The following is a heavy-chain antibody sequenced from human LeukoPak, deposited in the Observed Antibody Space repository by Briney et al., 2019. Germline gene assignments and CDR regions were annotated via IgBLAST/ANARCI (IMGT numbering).Heavy chain of an antibody. CDR2: IVGSSSNI. V-gene: IGHV3-48*04. D-gene: IGHD1-1*01. CDR3: ATDSPETAAFDY. CDR1: GFSFSTYS. Sequence: GGSLRLSCTASGFSFSTYSMNWLRQAPGKGLEWVSYIVGSSSNIYYADSVKGRFTISRDNAKNSLYLQLDILRAEDTAVYYCATDSPETAAFDYWGQGTLVTVSS. J-gene: IGHJ4*02.